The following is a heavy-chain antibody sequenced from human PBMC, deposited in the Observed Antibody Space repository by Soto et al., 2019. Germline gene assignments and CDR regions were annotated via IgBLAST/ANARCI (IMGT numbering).Heavy chain of an antibody. CDR2: IYYSGST. CDR3: ARYCSGGSCQGVGY. CDR1: GGSISSGGYY. V-gene: IGHV4-31*03. D-gene: IGHD2-15*01. J-gene: IGHJ4*02. Sequence: QVQLQESGPGLVKPSQTLSLTCTVSGGSISSGGYYWSWIRQHPGKGLEWIGYIYYSGSTYYNPSLKSRVTISVDTSKNQFSLKLSSVTAAYTAVYYCARYCSGGSCQGVGYWGQGTLVTVSS.